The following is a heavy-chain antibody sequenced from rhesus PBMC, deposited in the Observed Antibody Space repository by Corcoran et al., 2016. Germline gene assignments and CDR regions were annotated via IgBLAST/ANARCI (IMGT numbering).Heavy chain of an antibody. CDR1: GYSISSGYY. Sequence: QVQLQESGPGLVKPSETLSLTCAVAGYSISSGYYWSWSSQPPGKGREWIGYITYSGSTSYNPSLKSRVTISRDTSKNQFSLKLSSVTAADTAVYYCARDRGAAAGNDYWGQGVLVTVSS. J-gene: IGHJ4*01. V-gene: IGHV4-122*02. D-gene: IGHD6-25*01. CDR2: ITYSGST. CDR3: ARDRGAAAGNDY.